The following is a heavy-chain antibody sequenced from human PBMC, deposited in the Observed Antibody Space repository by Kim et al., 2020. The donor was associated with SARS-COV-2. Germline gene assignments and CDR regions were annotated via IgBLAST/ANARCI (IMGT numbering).Heavy chain of an antibody. D-gene: IGHD3-3*02. CDR2: ISSTSIHI. CDR3: TRDIRTPYDF. J-gene: IGHJ4*02. V-gene: IGHV3-21*04. Sequence: GGSLRLSCAASGFMFSDYSMNWVRQAPGKGLEWVSSISSTSIHIFYADSVQGRFTISRDNAKNSLYLQMNSLRAEDTALYYCTRDIRTPYDFWGQGTLVT. CDR1: GFMFSDYS.